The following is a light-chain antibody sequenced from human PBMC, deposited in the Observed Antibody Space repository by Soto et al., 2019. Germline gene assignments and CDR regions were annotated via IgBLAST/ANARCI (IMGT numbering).Light chain of an antibody. V-gene: IGLV2-14*01. CDR1: SNDVGGYNY. CDR2: EVS. CDR3: TLYTSTIPYV. J-gene: IGLJ1*01. Sequence: QSALTQPASVSGSPGQSITISCTGSSNDVGGYNYVSWYQQHPGQAPKLIIYEVSDRPSGVSPRFSGSKSGNTASLTISGLQVEDAADYFCTLYTSTIPYVFGSGTKLPVL.